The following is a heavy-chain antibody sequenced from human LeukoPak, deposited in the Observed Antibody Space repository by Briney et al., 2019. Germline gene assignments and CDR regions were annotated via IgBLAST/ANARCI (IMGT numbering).Heavy chain of an antibody. CDR2: INSGGGMT. CDR3: RFYTSGSDY. V-gene: IGHV3-23*01. Sequence: GGPLRLPFAASGLTLRRSTMSWPAQAPGKGPEWVSAINSGGGMTSAESVKGRFTISRDDSKNTLYLQMNSLRVEDTAVYYCRFYTSGSDYWGRGTLVTVSS. J-gene: IGHJ4*02. D-gene: IGHD3-22*01. CDR1: GLTLRRST.